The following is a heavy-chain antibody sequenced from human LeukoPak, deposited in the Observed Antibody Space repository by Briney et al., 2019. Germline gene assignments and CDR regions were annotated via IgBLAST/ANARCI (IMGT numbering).Heavy chain of an antibody. J-gene: IGHJ6*03. Sequence: GGSLRLSCAASGFTFSSYWMHWVRQAPGKGLVWVSRINSDGSSTSYADSVKGRFTISRDNAKNTLYLQMNSLRAEDTAVYYCARHGSITMIRGRLRYYYMDVWGKGTTVTISS. D-gene: IGHD3-10*01. CDR3: ARHGSITMIRGRLRYYYMDV. CDR2: INSDGSST. CDR1: GFTFSSYW. V-gene: IGHV3-74*01.